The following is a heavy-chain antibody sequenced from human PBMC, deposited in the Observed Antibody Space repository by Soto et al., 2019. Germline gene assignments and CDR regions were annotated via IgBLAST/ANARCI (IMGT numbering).Heavy chain of an antibody. D-gene: IGHD3-22*01. CDR2: VNPNTGGT. J-gene: IGHJ4*02. CDR3: ARIGYYIDFDH. Sequence: QIQLVQSGAEVKKPGASVKVSCKASGYTFSTKYLHWVRQAPGQGHEWVGWVNPNTGGTRYAQKFQGRVTMTSDTSISTAYMDLSRLTSDDTAVYYCARIGYYIDFDHWGQGTLVTVSS. CDR1: GYTFSTKY. V-gene: IGHV1-2*02.